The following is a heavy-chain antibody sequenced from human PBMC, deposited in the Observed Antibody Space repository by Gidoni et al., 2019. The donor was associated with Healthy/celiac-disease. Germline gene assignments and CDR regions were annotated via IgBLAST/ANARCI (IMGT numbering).Heavy chain of an antibody. J-gene: IGHJ6*02. V-gene: IGHV1-69*06. CDR1: GGTFRRYA. D-gene: IGHD6-13*01. CDR2: IIPIFGTA. CDR3: ARGNSSSWYSSYYGMDV. Sequence: QVQLVQSGAEVKKPGSSVKVSCKASGGTFRRYAISWVRQAPGQGLEWMGGIIPIFGTANYAQKFQGRVTITADKSTSTAYMELSSLRSEDTAVYDCARGNSSSWYSSYYGMDVWGQGTTVTVSS.